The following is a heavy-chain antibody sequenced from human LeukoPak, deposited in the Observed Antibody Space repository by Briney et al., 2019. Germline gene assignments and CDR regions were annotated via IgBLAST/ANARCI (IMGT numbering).Heavy chain of an antibody. CDR3: ARDLEGTISDYLVPYAFDI. D-gene: IGHD6-25*01. Sequence: GASVKVSCKASGGTFSSYAISWVRQAPGQGLEWMGGIIPIFGTANYAQKFQGRVTITADESTSTAYMELSILRSEDTAVYYCARDLEGTISDYLVPYAFDIWGQGTMVTVSS. CDR2: IIPIFGTA. J-gene: IGHJ3*02. CDR1: GGTFSSYA. V-gene: IGHV1-69*13.